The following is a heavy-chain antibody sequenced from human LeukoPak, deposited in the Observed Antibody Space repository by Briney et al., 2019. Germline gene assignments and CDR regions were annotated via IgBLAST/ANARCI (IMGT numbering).Heavy chain of an antibody. CDR3: ARLRATTYFDY. CDR2: IYPGYSAT. V-gene: IGHV5-51*01. CDR1: GSIFTSYW. J-gene: IGHJ4*02. Sequence: GGSLEISCKGSGSIFTSYWIGGVRQVPGKGLEWMGIIYPGYSATRYSPSFQGQVTISADKSISTAYLQWSSLKASGTAMYYCARLRATTYFDYWGQGTLVTVSS. D-gene: IGHD1-7*01.